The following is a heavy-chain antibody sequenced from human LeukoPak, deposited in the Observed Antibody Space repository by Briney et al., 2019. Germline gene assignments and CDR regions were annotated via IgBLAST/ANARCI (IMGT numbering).Heavy chain of an antibody. CDR3: AKQLVHGWFDP. CDR1: GGSISSYY. Sequence: SETLSLTCTVSGGSISSYYWSWIRQPPGKGQEWIGYIYYSGSTNYNPSLKSRVTISVDTSKNQFSLKLSSVTAADTAVYYCAKQLVHGWFDPWGQGTLVTVSS. V-gene: IGHV4-59*01. J-gene: IGHJ5*02. CDR2: IYYSGST. D-gene: IGHD6-13*01.